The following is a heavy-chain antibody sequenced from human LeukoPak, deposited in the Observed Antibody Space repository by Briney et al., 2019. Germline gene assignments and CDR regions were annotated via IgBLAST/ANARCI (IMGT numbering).Heavy chain of an antibody. V-gene: IGHV3-30*18. D-gene: IGHD3-22*01. Sequence: GGSLRLSCAASGFTFSSYGMHWVRQAPGKGLEWVAVISYDGSNKYYADSVKGRFTISRDNSKNTLYLQMNSLRAEDTTVYYCAKDLETYYYDSSVLDYWGQGTLVTVSS. CDR1: GFTFSSYG. J-gene: IGHJ4*02. CDR2: ISYDGSNK. CDR3: AKDLETYYYDSSVLDY.